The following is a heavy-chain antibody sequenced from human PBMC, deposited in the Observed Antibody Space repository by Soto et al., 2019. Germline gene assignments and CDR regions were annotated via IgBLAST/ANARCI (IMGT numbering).Heavy chain of an antibody. CDR3: ARDPGYCTNGVCYDAFDI. J-gene: IGHJ3*02. D-gene: IGHD2-8*01. CDR2: ISYDGSNK. CDR1: GFTFSSYA. V-gene: IGHV3-30-3*01. Sequence: GGSLRLSCAASGFTFSSYAMHWVRQAPGKGLEWVAVISYDGSNKYYADSVKGRFTIPRDNSKNTLYLQMNSLRAEDTAVYYCARDPGYCTNGVCYDAFDIWGQGTMVTVSS.